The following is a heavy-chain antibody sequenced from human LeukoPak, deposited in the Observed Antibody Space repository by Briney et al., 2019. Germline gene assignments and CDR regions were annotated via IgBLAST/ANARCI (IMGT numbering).Heavy chain of an antibody. V-gene: IGHV3-30*18. D-gene: IGHD3-10*01. J-gene: IGHJ3*02. CDR1: GFTFSSYG. CDR3: AKDLGFGELLRSDAFDT. CDR2: ISHDGSNK. Sequence: PGRSLRLSCAASGFTFSSYGMHWVRQAPGKGLEWVAFISHDGSNKYYADSVKGRFTISRDNSKNTLYLQMNSLRAEDTAVYYCAKDLGFGELLRSDAFDTWGQGTMVTVSS.